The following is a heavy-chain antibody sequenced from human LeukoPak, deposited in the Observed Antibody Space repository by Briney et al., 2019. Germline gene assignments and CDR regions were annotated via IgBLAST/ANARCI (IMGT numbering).Heavy chain of an antibody. CDR2: ISSSSSFI. CDR1: GFTFSSYT. D-gene: IGHD2-15*01. Sequence: GGSLRLSCAASGFTFSSYTMNWVRQAPGKGLEWVSSISSSSSFIYYADSLKGRFTISRDNAKNSLYLQMNGLRAEDTAVYYCAKRYCSGGSCYQFDYWGQGTLVTVSS. V-gene: IGHV3-21*01. CDR3: AKRYCSGGSCYQFDY. J-gene: IGHJ4*02.